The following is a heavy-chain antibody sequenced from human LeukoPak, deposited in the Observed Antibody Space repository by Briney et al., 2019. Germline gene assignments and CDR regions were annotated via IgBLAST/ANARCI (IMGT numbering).Heavy chain of an antibody. CDR2: IYPGDSDT. CDR3: ARHTYSSGWSSRPNHFDY. Sequence: GESLKISCKGSGYSFSSYWIGWVRQMPGKGLEWMGIIYPGDSDTLYSPSFQGQVTISADKSISTAYLQWSSLKASDTAMYYCARHTYSSGWSSRPNHFDYWGQGTLVTVSS. J-gene: IGHJ4*02. D-gene: IGHD6-19*01. V-gene: IGHV5-51*01. CDR1: GYSFSSYW.